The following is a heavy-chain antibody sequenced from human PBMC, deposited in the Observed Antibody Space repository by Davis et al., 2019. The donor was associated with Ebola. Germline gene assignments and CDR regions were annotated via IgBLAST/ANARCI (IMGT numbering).Heavy chain of an antibody. J-gene: IGHJ5*02. CDR2: IHYSGSS. D-gene: IGHD2-2*01. CDR1: GDSIGNYY. CDR3: ARDHIPAASRGWFDP. Sequence: SETLSLTCTVSGDSIGNYYWSWIRQPPGKGLEWIGYIHYSGSSNYNPSLKSRVTITADTSKNQFSLRLRSVTAADTAVYYCARDHIPAASRGWFDPWGQGTLVTVS. V-gene: IGHV4-59*12.